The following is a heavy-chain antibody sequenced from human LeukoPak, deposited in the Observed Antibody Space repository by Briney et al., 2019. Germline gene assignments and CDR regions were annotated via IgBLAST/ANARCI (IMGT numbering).Heavy chain of an antibody. CDR3: ARGEPYSSSWYSNFDY. CDR2: ISSSASTI. V-gene: IGHV3-48*01. D-gene: IGHD6-13*01. J-gene: IGHJ4*02. Sequence: PGGSLTLSCVASGFTFSSYSMNWLRLAPGRGLEWISYISSSASTIFYADSVKGRLTISSDSAKNSLYLQMNSLRAEDTAVYYCARGEPYSSSWYSNFDYWGQGTLVTVSS. CDR1: GFTFSSYS.